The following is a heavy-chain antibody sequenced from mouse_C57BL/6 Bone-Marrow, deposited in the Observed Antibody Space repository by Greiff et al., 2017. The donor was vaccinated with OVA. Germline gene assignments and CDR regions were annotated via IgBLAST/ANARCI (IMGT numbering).Heavy chain of an antibody. CDR1: GFTFNTYA. CDR2: IRSKSSNYAT. D-gene: IGHD1-1*01. J-gene: IGHJ3*01. V-gene: IGHV10-3*01. Sequence: EVMLVESGGGLVQPKGSLKLSCAASGFTFNTYAMHWVRQAPGKGLEWVARIRSKSSNYATYYADSVKDRFTISRDDSQSMLYLQMNNLKTEDTAMYYCVRDVTTVVDAWFAYWGQGTLVTVSA. CDR3: VRDVTTVVDAWFAY.